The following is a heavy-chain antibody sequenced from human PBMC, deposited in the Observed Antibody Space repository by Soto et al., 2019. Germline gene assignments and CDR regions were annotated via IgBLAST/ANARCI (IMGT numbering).Heavy chain of an antibody. J-gene: IGHJ6*03. CDR3: ARMNYDYIWGSYWGYYYMDV. V-gene: IGHV1-2*04. Sequence: ASVKVSCKASGYTFTGYYMHWVRQAPGQGLEWMGWINPNSGGTNYAQKFQGWVTMTRDTSISTAYMELSRLRSDDTAVYYCARMNYDYIWGSYWGYYYMDVWGKGTTVTVSS. CDR2: INPNSGGT. CDR1: GYTFTGYY. D-gene: IGHD3-16*01.